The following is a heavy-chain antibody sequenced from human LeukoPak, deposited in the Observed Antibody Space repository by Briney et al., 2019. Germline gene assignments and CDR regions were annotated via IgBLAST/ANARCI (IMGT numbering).Heavy chain of an antibody. CDR3: APGGYIGYGHAFDI. J-gene: IGHJ3*02. CDR2: IYYSGST. D-gene: IGHD5-12*01. CDR1: GASVSNNNYY. Sequence: PSETLSLTCTVSGASVSNNNYYWGWIRQPPGKGLEWIASIYYSGSTYYNPSLKSRVTISVDTSKNHLSLILSSVTAADTAVYYCAPGGYIGYGHAFDIWGQGTMVTVSS. V-gene: IGHV4-39*07.